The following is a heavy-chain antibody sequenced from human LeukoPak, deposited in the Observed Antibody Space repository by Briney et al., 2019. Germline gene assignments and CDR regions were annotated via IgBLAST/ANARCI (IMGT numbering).Heavy chain of an antibody. Sequence: PGGSLRLSCAASGFTFSSYSMNWVRRAPGKGREGGSSISSSSSYIYYADSVKGRFTISTDNAKISLYLQMNSLRAEDTAVYYCARDRIKGYYYYYMDVWGKGTTVTVSS. CDR3: ARDRIKGYYYYYMDV. CDR2: ISSSSSYI. V-gene: IGHV3-21*01. CDR1: GFTFSSYS. J-gene: IGHJ6*03. D-gene: IGHD3-16*01.